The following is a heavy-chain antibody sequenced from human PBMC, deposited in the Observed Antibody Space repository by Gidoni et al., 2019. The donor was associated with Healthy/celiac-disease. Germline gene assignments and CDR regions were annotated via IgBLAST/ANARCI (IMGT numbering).Heavy chain of an antibody. D-gene: IGHD2-15*01. CDR3: ARDIDRPPGPRRSGPLFSSGDNGMDV. Sequence: QVQLVQSGAEVKKPGASVKVSCKASGYTFTGYYMHWVRQAPGQGLEWMGWINPNSGGTNYAQKFQGRVTMTRDTSIRTAYMELSRLRSDDTAVYYCARDIDRPPGPRRSGPLFSSGDNGMDVWGQGTTVTVSS. CDR1: GYTFTGYY. J-gene: IGHJ6*02. V-gene: IGHV1-2*02. CDR2: INPNSGGT.